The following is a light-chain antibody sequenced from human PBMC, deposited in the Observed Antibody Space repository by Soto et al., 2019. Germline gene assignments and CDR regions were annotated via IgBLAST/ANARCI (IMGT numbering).Light chain of an antibody. CDR1: QNINNP. CDR3: RHFYSYSPWT. J-gene: IGKJ1*01. Sequence: DIQMTQSPSILSASVGDRVMITCRASQNINNPLAWYQQRPGKSPKLLVYCASTLKSGVPSRFSGSGSGTEFTLFISCLQPDDVATYYCRHFYSYSPWTFGQGTKVEV. V-gene: IGKV1-5*01. CDR2: CAS.